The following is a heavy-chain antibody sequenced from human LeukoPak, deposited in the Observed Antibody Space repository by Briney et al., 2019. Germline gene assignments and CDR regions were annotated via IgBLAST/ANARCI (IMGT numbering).Heavy chain of an antibody. Sequence: GGSLRLSCAASGFTFSSYAMSWVRQAQGKGLEWVSAISGSGGSTYYADSVKGRFTISRDNSKNTLYLQMNSLRAEDTAVYYCAKVISSGYSGYWGQGTLVTVSS. CDR2: ISGSGGST. J-gene: IGHJ4*02. D-gene: IGHD3-22*01. CDR1: GFTFSSYA. CDR3: AKVISSGYSGY. V-gene: IGHV3-23*01.